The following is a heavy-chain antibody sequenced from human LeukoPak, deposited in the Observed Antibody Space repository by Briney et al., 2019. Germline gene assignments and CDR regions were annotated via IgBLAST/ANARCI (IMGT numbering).Heavy chain of an antibody. V-gene: IGHV4-34*01. CDR1: GGSFSPYY. CDR2: INHSGST. J-gene: IGHJ4*02. Sequence: SETLSLTCAVYGGSFSPYYWSWIRQPPGKGLDWIGEINHSGSTNYNPSLKSRVTISVDTSKNQFSLRLSSVSAADTAVYYCARDRFYCGGDCYVDYWGQGPLVTVSS. CDR3: ARDRFYCGGDCYVDY. D-gene: IGHD2-21*02.